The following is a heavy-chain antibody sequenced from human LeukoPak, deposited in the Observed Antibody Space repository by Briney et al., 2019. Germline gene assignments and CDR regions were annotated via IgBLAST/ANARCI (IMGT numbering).Heavy chain of an antibody. D-gene: IGHD3-3*01. CDR3: ARDSNGSLYDFWSGYYVPGYYYYGMDV. Sequence: SETLSLTCTVSGGSITSYYWSWIRQPPGKGLEWIGYIYYSGSTNYNPSLKSRVTISVDTSKNQFSLKLSSVTAADTAVYYCARDSNGSLYDFWSGYYVPGYYYYGMDVWGQGTTVTVSS. CDR1: GGSITSYY. J-gene: IGHJ6*02. V-gene: IGHV4-59*01. CDR2: IYYSGST.